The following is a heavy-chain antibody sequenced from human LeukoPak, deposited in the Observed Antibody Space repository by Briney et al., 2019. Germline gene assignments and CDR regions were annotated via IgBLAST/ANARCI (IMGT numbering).Heavy chain of an antibody. CDR3: ARAPQWPNGDYYYYMDV. V-gene: IGHV1-2*02. D-gene: IGHD6-19*01. CDR2: INPNSGGT. J-gene: IGHJ6*03. Sequence: ASVKVSCKASGYTFTGYYMHWVRQAPGQGLEGMGWINPNSGGTNYAQKFQGRVTMTGNTSISTAYMELSSLRSENTAVYYCARAPQWPNGDYYYYMDVWGKGTTVTVSS. CDR1: GYTFTGYY.